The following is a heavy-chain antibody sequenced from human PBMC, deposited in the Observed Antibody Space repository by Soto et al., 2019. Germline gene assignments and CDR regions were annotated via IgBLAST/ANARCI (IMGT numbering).Heavy chain of an antibody. V-gene: IGHV4-4*02. J-gene: IGHJ6*01. D-gene: IGHD2-8*02. CDR1: RNSLSSENW. CDR2: IPQRGAT. CDR3: ARDAGASRYYGMGV. Sequence: TLPLPWTVSRNSLSSENWWTWVRQAPGKGLAWIGAIPQRGATHYTPSLRSRARLSLDKSKTQFSLKLHSVPAADTAQSYFARDAGASRYYGMGVWQQGSTGSASS.